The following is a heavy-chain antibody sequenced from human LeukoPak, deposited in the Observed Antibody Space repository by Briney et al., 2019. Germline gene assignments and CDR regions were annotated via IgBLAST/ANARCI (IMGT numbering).Heavy chain of an antibody. D-gene: IGHD3-22*01. CDR3: VRDLGIYYDTSGVFFDY. J-gene: IGHJ4*02. Sequence: APVKVSCKASGYTFTSYGISWVRQAPGQGLEWMGWISAYNGNTNYAQKLQGRVTMTTDTSTSTAYMELRSLRSDDTAVYYCVRDLGIYYDTSGVFFDYWGQGTLVTVSS. CDR1: GYTFTSYG. CDR2: ISAYNGNT. V-gene: IGHV1-18*01.